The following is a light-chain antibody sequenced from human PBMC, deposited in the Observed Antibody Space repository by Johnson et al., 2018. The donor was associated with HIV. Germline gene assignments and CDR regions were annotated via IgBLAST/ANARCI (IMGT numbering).Light chain of an antibody. CDR3: GTWDSSLSAYV. Sequence: QSVLTQPPSVSAAPGQKVTISCSGSSSNIGNSYVSWYQQLPGTAPKLLIYDNNKRPSGIPDRFSGSKSGTSATLGITGLQTGDEADYYCGTWDSSLSAYVLGTGTKVTVL. CDR1: SSNIGNSY. V-gene: IGLV1-51*01. J-gene: IGLJ1*01. CDR2: DNN.